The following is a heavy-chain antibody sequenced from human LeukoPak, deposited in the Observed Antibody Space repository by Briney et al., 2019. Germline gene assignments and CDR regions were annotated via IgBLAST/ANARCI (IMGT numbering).Heavy chain of an antibody. Sequence: ASVKVSCKASGYTFTSYGISWVRQAPGQGLEWMGWISAYNGNTNYAQKLQGRVTMTTDTSTSTAYMELRSLRSDDTAVYYCARAHAYYYGSGMNYWGQGTLVTVSS. CDR2: ISAYNGNT. V-gene: IGHV1-18*01. J-gene: IGHJ4*02. CDR3: ARAHAYYYGSGMNY. CDR1: GYTFTSYG. D-gene: IGHD3-10*01.